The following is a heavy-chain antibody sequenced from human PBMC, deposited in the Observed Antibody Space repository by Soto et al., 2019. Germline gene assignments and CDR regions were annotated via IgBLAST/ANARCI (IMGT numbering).Heavy chain of an antibody. CDR3: AKEFFGFDY. CDR2: IRESGRST. Sequence: PGGSLRLSCAASGFTFSDYAMTWVRQAPGKGLEWVSSIRESGRSTYYADSVKGRFTISRDNSKNTLYLQMNSLRAEDTAVYYCAKEFFGFDYWGQGTLVTVSS. J-gene: IGHJ4*02. D-gene: IGHD3-16*01. CDR1: GFTFSDYA. V-gene: IGHV3-23*01.